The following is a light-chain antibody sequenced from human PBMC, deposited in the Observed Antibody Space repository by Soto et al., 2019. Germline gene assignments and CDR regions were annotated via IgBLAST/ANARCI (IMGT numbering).Light chain of an antibody. CDR3: QQTYSAIT. CDR2: DAS. Sequence: IRMNLPPSSLSVSIGDRVTITCQASQNINNYLNWYQQKPGRAPKLLIYDASNLEAGVPSRFSGSGSGTDFTLTISSLPPEDFATYYCQQTYSAITFGGGTKVDIK. J-gene: IGKJ4*01. V-gene: IGKV1-39*01. CDR1: QNINNY.